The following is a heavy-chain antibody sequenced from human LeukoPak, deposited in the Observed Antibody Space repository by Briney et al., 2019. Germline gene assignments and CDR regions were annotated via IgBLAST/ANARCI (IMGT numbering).Heavy chain of an antibody. CDR1: GFTFSSYA. CDR3: ARDLGV. V-gene: IGHV3-30*04. J-gene: IGHJ4*02. CDR2: ISYDGSNK. Sequence: GGSLRLSCAASGFTFSSYAMHWVRQAPGKGLEWVAVISYDGSNKYYADSVKGRFTISRDNSKNTLYLQMNSLRAEDTAVYYCARDLGVWGQGTLVTVSS. D-gene: IGHD2-8*01.